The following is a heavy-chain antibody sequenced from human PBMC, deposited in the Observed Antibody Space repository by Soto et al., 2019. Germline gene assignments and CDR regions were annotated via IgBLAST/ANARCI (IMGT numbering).Heavy chain of an antibody. V-gene: IGHV3-33*01. CDR2: IWYDGSNK. Sequence: GGSLRLSCAASGFTFSSYGMHWVRQAPGKGLEWVAVIWYDGSNKYYADSVKGRFTISRDNSKNTRYLQMNSLSAEDTAVYYCARDLHPFTFGVPDRGGDYWGQGTLVTVSS. J-gene: IGHJ4*02. D-gene: IGHD3-16*01. CDR3: ARDLHPFTFGVPDRGGDY. CDR1: GFTFSSYG.